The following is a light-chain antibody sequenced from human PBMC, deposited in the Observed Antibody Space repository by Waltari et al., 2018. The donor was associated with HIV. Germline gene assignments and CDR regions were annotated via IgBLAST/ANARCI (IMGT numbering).Light chain of an antibody. CDR2: AAS. CDR3: QHSYSTPWT. CDR1: QSISTY. J-gene: IGKJ1*01. Sequence: DIQMTQSPSSLSASVGDRVTITCRASQSISTYLNWYQQKPGKAPKLLIYAASTSQTGVPSRFSGSGSGTDFTLTSSSLQPEDFATYCCQHSYSTPWTFGQGTKVEIK. V-gene: IGKV1-39*01.